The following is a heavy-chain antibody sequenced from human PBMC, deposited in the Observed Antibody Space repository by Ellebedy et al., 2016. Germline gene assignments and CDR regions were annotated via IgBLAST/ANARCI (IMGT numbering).Heavy chain of an antibody. CDR1: GYTFIGYY. D-gene: IGHD6-19*01. V-gene: IGHV1-2*02. J-gene: IGHJ5*02. Sequence: ASVKVSCKTSGYTFIGYYMHWVRQAPGQGLEWMGWINPNSGGTKYAQQFQGRVTLTRDTSINTAYMELSSLRSDDTAVYYCTRGFSIAVAGNWFDPWGQGTLVTVSS. CDR2: INPNSGGT. CDR3: TRGFSIAVAGNWFDP.